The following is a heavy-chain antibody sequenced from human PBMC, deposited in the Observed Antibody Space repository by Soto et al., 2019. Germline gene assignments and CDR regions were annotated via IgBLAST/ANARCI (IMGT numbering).Heavy chain of an antibody. J-gene: IGHJ4*02. CDR3: AGEVRGTSVLGY. V-gene: IGHV1-3*01. D-gene: IGHD3-10*02. CDR2: VNPANGQT. Sequence: ASVKVSCKASGYTFTTYAVQWLRQAPGQSLEWMGWVNPANGQTKYSQQFQGRVIITGDASASTAYMDLSSLTSEDTAVYYCAGEVRGTSVLGYWGQGTLVTVSS. CDR1: GYTFTTYA.